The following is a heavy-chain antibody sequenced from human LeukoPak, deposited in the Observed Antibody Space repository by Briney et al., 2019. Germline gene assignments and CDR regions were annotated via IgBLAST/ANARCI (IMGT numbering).Heavy chain of an antibody. CDR3: AREINGAFDY. CDR1: GYTFLHYD. Sequence: ASVKVSCKASGYTFLHYDFNWVRQAPGQGLEWVGWISPYNGNTKYTQSLQGRFTMTSDTSTTTAYLEITGLTSDDTAVYYCAREINGAFDYWGQGTVVTVSS. D-gene: IGHD3-10*01. J-gene: IGHJ4*02. V-gene: IGHV1-18*01. CDR2: ISPYNGNT.